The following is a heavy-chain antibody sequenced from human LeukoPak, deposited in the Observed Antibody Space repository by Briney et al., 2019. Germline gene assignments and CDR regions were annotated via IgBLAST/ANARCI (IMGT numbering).Heavy chain of an antibody. CDR2: INPNSGGT. Sequence: GASVKVFCKASGYTFTGYYMHWVRQAPGQGLEWMGWINPNSGGTNYAQKFQGRVTMTRDTSISTAYMELSRLRSDDTAVYYCARDQVEYSSSETLDYWGQGTLVTVSS. CDR1: GYTFTGYY. J-gene: IGHJ4*02. D-gene: IGHD6-6*01. CDR3: ARDQVEYSSSETLDY. V-gene: IGHV1-2*02.